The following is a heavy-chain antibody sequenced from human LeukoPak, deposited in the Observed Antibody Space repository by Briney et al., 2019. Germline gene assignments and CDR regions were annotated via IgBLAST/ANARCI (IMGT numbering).Heavy chain of an antibody. CDR1: GYTLTELS. V-gene: IGHV1-24*01. J-gene: IGHJ4*02. Sequence: ASVKVSCKVSGYTLTELSMHWVRQAPGKGLEWMGGFDPEDDETIYAQRFQGRVTVTEDTSTNTAYMELSSLRSEDTAVYYCASGGVTGHFDYWGQGTLVTVSS. CDR3: ASGGVTGHFDY. D-gene: IGHD3-9*01. CDR2: FDPEDDET.